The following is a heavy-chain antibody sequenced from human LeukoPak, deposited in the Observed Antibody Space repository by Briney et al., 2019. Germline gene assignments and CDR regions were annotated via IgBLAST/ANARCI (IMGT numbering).Heavy chain of an antibody. J-gene: IGHJ3*02. CDR1: GLTFSNHG. CDR2: IWYDGSNK. Sequence: GGSLRLSCAASGLTFSNHGMHWVRQAPGKGLEWVAFIWYDGSNKYYADSVKGRFTISRDNAKNSLYLQMNSLRDEDTAVYYCARDLSGRYAFDIWGQGTMVTVSS. V-gene: IGHV3-33*01. D-gene: IGHD3-10*01. CDR3: ARDLSGRYAFDI.